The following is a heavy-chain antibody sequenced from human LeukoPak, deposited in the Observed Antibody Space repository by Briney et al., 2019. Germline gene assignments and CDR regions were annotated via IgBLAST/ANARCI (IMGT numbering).Heavy chain of an antibody. CDR3: ARAKQGDCSSTSCYFGYYYYYMDV. CDR2: IYYSGST. Sequence: SETLSLTCTVSGGSISSYYWSWIRQPPGKGLEWIGYIYYSGSTNYNPSLKSRVSISVDTSKNQFSLKLRSVTAADTAVYYCARAKQGDCSSTSCYFGYYYYYMDVWGKGTTVTVSS. D-gene: IGHD2-2*01. CDR1: GGSISSYY. J-gene: IGHJ6*03. V-gene: IGHV4-59*01.